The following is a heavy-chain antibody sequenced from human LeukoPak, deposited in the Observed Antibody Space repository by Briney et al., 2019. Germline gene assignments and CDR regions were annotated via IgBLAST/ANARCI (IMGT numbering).Heavy chain of an antibody. Sequence: PSETLSLTCTVSGGSISSSSYYWGWIRQPPGKGLEWIGSIYYSGSTYYNPSLKSRVTISVDTSKNQFSLKLSSVTAADTAVYYCARGRFLEWLSGSAFDIWGQGTMVTVSS. CDR2: IYYSGST. J-gene: IGHJ3*02. CDR1: GGSISSSSYY. D-gene: IGHD3-3*01. V-gene: IGHV4-39*01. CDR3: ARGRFLEWLSGSAFDI.